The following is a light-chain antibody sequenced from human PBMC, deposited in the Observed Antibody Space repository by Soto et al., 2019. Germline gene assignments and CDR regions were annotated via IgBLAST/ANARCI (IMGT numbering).Light chain of an antibody. V-gene: IGKV3-11*01. CDR3: QQRSNWTPT. J-gene: IGKJ1*01. CDR2: DAS. CDR1: QSVKSRY. Sequence: EIVLTQYPGNLSLSPGARATLPCGASQSVKSRYLAWYQHKPGQAPRLLIYDASNRATGIPARFSGSGSGTDFTLTISCLQPEDFAVYDGQQRSNWTPTFCQVTKVDIK.